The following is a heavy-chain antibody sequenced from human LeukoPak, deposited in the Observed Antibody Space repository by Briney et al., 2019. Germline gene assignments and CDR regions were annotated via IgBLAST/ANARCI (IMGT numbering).Heavy chain of an antibody. J-gene: IGHJ4*02. Sequence: PGGSLRLSCAASGFSFSTYWMSWVRQAPGKGLEWVANIKEDGSETYYVDSLRGRFTISRDNVKNSLYLQINSLRAKDTAVYYCGRDSFETDIDYWGQGTLVTVSS. V-gene: IGHV3-7*01. CDR3: GRDSFETDIDY. D-gene: IGHD1-14*01. CDR2: IKEDGSET. CDR1: GFSFSTYW.